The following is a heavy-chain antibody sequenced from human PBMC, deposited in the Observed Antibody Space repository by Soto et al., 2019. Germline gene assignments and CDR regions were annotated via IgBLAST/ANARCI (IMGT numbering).Heavy chain of an antibody. CDR2: ISPGSSNI. D-gene: IGHD4-17*01. J-gene: IGHJ4*02. CDR1: GFTFHTYS. CDR3: ARARNDYGAWYDFDY. V-gene: IGHV3-21*01. Sequence: EVQLVESGGGLVKPGGSLRLSCAVSGFTFHTYSMNWVRQAPGKGLEWVSSISPGSSNIYYAQSVKGRFTISRDNAKNSLSLQMNSLRAEDTAVYYCARARNDYGAWYDFDYWGQGTRVTVSS.